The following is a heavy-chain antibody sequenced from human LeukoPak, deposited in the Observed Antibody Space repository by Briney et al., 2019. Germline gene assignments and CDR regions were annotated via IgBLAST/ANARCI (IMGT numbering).Heavy chain of an antibody. CDR2: IYSSGST. CDR1: GGSISDYY. J-gene: IGHJ6*02. D-gene: IGHD2-15*01. V-gene: IGHV4-4*07. CDR3: ARDFPHGSGRYFYEGMDV. Sequence: PETLSLTCTVSGGSISDYYWSWIRQPAGKGLEWIGHIYSSGSTYYNPSLKSRVTMSVDMSKNQFSLKLSSVTAADTAVYYCARDFPHGSGRYFYEGMDVWGQGTTVTVSS.